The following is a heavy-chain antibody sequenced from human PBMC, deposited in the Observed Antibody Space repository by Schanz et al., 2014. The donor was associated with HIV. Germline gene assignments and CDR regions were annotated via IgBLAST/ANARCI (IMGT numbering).Heavy chain of an antibody. J-gene: IGHJ4*02. CDR3: GTYNYGSGHDY. D-gene: IGHD3-10*01. Sequence: VQLVESGGGVVQPGRSLRLSCVASGFPFSNFAMSWVRQDPGRGLEWVSAISTGGERTFYADSVKGRFTISRDNSKNTLYLQMNSLRAEDTAIYHCGTYNYGSGHDYWGQGTLVTVSS. CDR1: GFPFSNFA. CDR2: ISTGGERT. V-gene: IGHV3-23*04.